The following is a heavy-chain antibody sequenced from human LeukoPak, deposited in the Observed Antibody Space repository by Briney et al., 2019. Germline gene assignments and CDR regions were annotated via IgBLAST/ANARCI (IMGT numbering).Heavy chain of an antibody. D-gene: IGHD4-17*01. J-gene: IGHJ4*02. CDR2: INHSGST. V-gene: IGHV4-34*01. CDR3: ASLYGDYVY. CDR1: GGSFSGYY. Sequence: SETLSLTCAVYGGSFSGYYWSWIRQPPGKGLEWIGEINHSGSTNYNPSPKSRVTISVDTSKKQFSLKLTSVTAADTAVYYCASLYGDYVYWGQGTLVTVSS.